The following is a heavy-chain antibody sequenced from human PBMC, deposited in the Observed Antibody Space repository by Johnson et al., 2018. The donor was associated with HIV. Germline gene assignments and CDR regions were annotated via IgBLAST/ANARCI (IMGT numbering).Heavy chain of an antibody. CDR1: GFTFSSYA. Sequence: QVQLVEFGGGVVQPGRSLRLSCAASGFTFSSYAMHWVRQAPGKGLEWVAVISYDGSNKYYADSVKGRFTISRDNSKNTLYVQMKSLKTEDTAVYYCTTDHYFLDALDIWGQGTMVTVSS. CDR3: TTDHYFLDALDI. J-gene: IGHJ3*02. V-gene: IGHV3-30-3*01. CDR2: ISYDGSNK. D-gene: IGHD2/OR15-2a*01.